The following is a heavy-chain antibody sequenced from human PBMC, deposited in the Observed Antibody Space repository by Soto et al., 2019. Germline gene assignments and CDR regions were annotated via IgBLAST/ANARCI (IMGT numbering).Heavy chain of an antibody. Sequence: QVQLQESGPGLVKPSQTLSLTCTVSGGSISSGGYYWSWIRQHPGKGLEWIGYIYYSGSTYYNPSIKGRFTIAADPSKNQFSLKRSSGTAAATAVYDGAREGEELWFGGGMDVWGQGTTVTVSS. CDR3: AREGEELWFGGGMDV. CDR1: GGSISSGGYY. CDR2: IYYSGST. J-gene: IGHJ6*02. V-gene: IGHV4-31*03. D-gene: IGHD3-10*01.